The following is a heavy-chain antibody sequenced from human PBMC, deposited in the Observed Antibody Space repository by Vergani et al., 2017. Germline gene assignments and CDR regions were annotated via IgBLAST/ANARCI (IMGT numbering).Heavy chain of an antibody. V-gene: IGHV3-23*04. Sequence: VHLVESGGGVVQPGRSLRLSCAASGFTFGSFGMNWVRQAPGKGLEWVSGISGSGVSAYYTDSVKGRFTISRDNSKNMLFLQMNNLRTEDTAIYYCAKQYFVSGNYLFDYWGQGTLVTVSS. J-gene: IGHJ4*02. CDR2: ISGSGVSA. CDR1: GFTFGSFG. CDR3: AKQYFVSGNYLFDY. D-gene: IGHD3-10*01.